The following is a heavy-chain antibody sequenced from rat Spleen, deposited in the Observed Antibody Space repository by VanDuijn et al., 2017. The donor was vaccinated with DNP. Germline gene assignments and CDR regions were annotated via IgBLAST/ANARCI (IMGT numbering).Heavy chain of an antibody. Sequence: EVQLVETGGGLVQPGRSLKLSCVASGFTFSSYWMYWIRQAPGKGLEWVSSINIDGGSTYYSDSVKGRFSISRDNAKSTLYLQVNSLRSEDTATYYCTSNPHIRTAAPFDYWGQGVMVTVSS. V-gene: IGHV5-58*01. J-gene: IGHJ2*01. CDR3: TSNPHIRTAAPFDY. CDR2: INIDGGST. CDR1: GFTFSSYW. D-gene: IGHD3-8*01.